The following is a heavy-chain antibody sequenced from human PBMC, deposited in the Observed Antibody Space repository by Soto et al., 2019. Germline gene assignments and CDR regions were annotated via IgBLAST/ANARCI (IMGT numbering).Heavy chain of an antibody. Sequence: QMQLVQSGPEVKKPGTSVKVSCKASGFTFTSSAVQWVRQARGQRLEWIGWIVVGSGNTNYAQKFQERVTITRDMSTSTAYMELSSLRSEDTAVYYCAADPYDSSAYPDAFDIWGQGTMVTVSS. CDR3: AADPYDSSAYPDAFDI. CDR1: GFTFTSSA. V-gene: IGHV1-58*01. CDR2: IVVGSGNT. J-gene: IGHJ3*02. D-gene: IGHD3-22*01.